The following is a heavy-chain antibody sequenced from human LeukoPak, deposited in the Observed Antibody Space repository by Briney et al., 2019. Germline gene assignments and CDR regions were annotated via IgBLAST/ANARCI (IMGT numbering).Heavy chain of an antibody. CDR1: GFTFSSYS. Sequence: GGSLRLSCAASGFTFSSYSMNWVRQAPGKGLEWVANIKQDGSEKYYVDSVKGRFTISRDNAKNSLYLQMNSLRAEDTAVYYCARESYGDLDYWGQGTLVTVSS. J-gene: IGHJ4*02. V-gene: IGHV3-7*01. CDR2: IKQDGSEK. D-gene: IGHD4-17*01. CDR3: ARESYGDLDY.